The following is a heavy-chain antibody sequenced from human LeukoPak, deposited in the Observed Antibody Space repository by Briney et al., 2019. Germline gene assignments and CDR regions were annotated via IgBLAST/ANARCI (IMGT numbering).Heavy chain of an antibody. CDR1: GFTFSSYS. CDR3: AVNHRDGYSELGY. D-gene: IGHD5-24*01. J-gene: IGHJ4*02. Sequence: PGGSLRLSCAASGFTFSSYSMNWVRQAPGKGLEWVSSISSSSSYIHYADSLEGRFTISRDNAKNSLYLQMNSLRDEDTAVYYCAVNHRDGYSELGYWGQGTLVTVSS. CDR2: ISSSSSYI. V-gene: IGHV3-21*01.